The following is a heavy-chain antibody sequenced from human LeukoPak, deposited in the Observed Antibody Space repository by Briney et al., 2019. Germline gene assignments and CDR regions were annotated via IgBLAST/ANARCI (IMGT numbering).Heavy chain of an antibody. CDR2: IYYSGST. D-gene: IGHD3-16*01. Sequence: SETLSLTCAVYGGSFSGYYWSWIRQPPGKGLEWIGYIYYSGSTNYNPSLKSRVTISVDTSKNQFSLKVSSVTAADTAVYYCARVKDPGGYYYYYYMDIWGKGTTVTVSS. CDR1: GGSFSGYY. J-gene: IGHJ6*03. V-gene: IGHV4-59*12. CDR3: ARVKDPGGYYYYYYMDI.